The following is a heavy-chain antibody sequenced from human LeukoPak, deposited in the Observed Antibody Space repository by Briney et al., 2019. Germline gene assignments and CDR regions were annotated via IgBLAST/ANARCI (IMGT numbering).Heavy chain of an antibody. CDR2: MNPNSGNT. Sequence: ASVKVSCKASGYTFTSYDINWVRQATGQGLEWMGWMNPNSGNTGYAQKFQGRVTMTRNTSISTAYMELSSLRSEDTAVYYCARAEGGYSGYDLVRYYYYGMDVWGQGTTVTVSS. V-gene: IGHV1-8*01. CDR3: ARAEGGYSGYDLVRYYYYGMDV. J-gene: IGHJ6*02. D-gene: IGHD5-12*01. CDR1: GYTFTSYD.